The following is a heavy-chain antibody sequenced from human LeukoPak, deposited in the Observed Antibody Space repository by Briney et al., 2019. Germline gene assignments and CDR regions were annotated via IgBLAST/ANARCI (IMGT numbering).Heavy chain of an antibody. CDR1: GFTVSSKY. CDR2: IRTKPYGGTP. V-gene: IGHV3-49*04. D-gene: IGHD4-17*01. CDR3: TRDLHGDDAFDV. J-gene: IGHJ3*01. Sequence: GGSLRLSCAASGFTVSSKYMCWVRQAPGQGLEWVGFIRTKPYGGTPDYAASVKGRFTISVDDSKSIAYLRMNSLETEDTAVYYCTRDLHGDDAFDVWGQGTMVTVSS.